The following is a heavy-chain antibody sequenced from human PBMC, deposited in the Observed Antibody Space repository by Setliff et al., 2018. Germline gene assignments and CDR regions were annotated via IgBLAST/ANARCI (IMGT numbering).Heavy chain of an antibody. CDR2: ISAYNGKT. CDR1: GYTLTSYA. CDR3: LRLVRYCTKIACQATSGDEV. Sequence: ASVQVSCKASGYTLTSYAMHWVRQAPGQRLEWVGWISAYNGKTYSAQKFQDRVTLTTHTSTNMGYLELRDLRSDDTAVYYCLRLVRYCTKIACQATSGDEVWGLGTLVTVSS. J-gene: IGHJ4*02. V-gene: IGHV1-3*01. D-gene: IGHD2-8*01.